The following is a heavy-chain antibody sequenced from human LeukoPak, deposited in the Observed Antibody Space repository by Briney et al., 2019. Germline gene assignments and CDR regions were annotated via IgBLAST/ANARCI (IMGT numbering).Heavy chain of an antibody. D-gene: IGHD5-18*01. CDR1: GFTLSTYA. Sequence: GGSLRLSCAASGFTLSTYAMSWVRQTPGKGLEWVAATSSSDAGTYHADSVRGRFTISRDNSKNTLYLQMNSLRAEDAAVYYCAKARERYSYGTPFDYWGQGTLVTVSS. CDR2: TSSSDAGT. CDR3: AKARERYSYGTPFDY. V-gene: IGHV3-23*01. J-gene: IGHJ4*02.